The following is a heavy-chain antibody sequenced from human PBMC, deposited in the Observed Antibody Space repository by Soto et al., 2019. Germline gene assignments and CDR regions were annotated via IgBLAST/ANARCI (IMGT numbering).Heavy chain of an antibody. J-gene: IGHJ6*02. CDR2: IYPGDSDT. Sequence: GESLKISCNGAGDSFTIYCIGWVLQMPGKGLEWMGIIYPGDSDTRYSPSFQGQVTISADKSISTAYLQWSSLKASDTAMYYCASTIKVPYYYYGMDVWGQGTTVTVSS. CDR3: ASTIKVPYYYYGMDV. CDR1: GDSFTIYC. D-gene: IGHD3-10*01. V-gene: IGHV5-51*01.